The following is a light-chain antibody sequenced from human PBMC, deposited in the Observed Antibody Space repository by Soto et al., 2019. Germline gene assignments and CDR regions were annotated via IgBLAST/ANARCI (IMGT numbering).Light chain of an antibody. CDR2: GAS. CDR3: QQYGSSPPT. J-gene: IGKJ1*01. CDR1: QSISRY. Sequence: EVVLTQSPGTLCLSPGQRAILSCRASQSISRYLAWYQQKPGQGPRLLIYGASSRATGTPDRFSGSGSGADFTLTINRLEPEDFALYYCQQYGSSPPTFGQGTKVDI. V-gene: IGKV3-20*01.